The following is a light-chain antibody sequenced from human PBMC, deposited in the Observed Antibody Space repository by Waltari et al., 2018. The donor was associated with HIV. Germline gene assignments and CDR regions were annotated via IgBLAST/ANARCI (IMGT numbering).Light chain of an antibody. CDR3: GTWDSSLGAGV. CDR2: EDL. Sequence: SVLTQPPSVSAAPGPTITISCPGSTSNLGINYVAWYQQFPGRAPKFLIYEDLRRPSGIPDRFSGSKSGTSATLDITGLQTGDEADYYCGTWDSSLGAGVFGGGTKVTV. CDR1: TSNLGINY. J-gene: IGLJ3*02. V-gene: IGLV1-51*02.